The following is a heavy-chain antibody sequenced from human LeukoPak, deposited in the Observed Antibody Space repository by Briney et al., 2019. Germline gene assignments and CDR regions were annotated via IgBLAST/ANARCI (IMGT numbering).Heavy chain of an antibody. CDR3: AKVILAGAAGPFDY. Sequence: GGSLRLSCAASGFTSSNAWMTWVRQAPGKGLECVGRIKSKTKGGTTDYAAPVKGRFTISRDDSRNTLYLQMNSLRAEDTAVYYCAKVILAGAAGPFDYWGQGTLVTVSS. CDR1: GFTSSNAW. D-gene: IGHD6-13*01. V-gene: IGHV3-15*01. CDR2: IKSKTKGGTT. J-gene: IGHJ4*02.